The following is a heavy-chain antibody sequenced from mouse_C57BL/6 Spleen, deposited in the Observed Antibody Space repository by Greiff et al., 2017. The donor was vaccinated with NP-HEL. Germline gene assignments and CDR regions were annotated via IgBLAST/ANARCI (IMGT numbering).Heavy chain of an antibody. CDR1: GFTFSSYG. CDR3: ARQNWDDYAMDY. CDR2: ISSGGSYT. D-gene: IGHD4-1*01. J-gene: IGHJ4*01. V-gene: IGHV5-6*01. Sequence: DVQLVESGGDLVKPGGSLKLSCAASGFTFSSYGMSWVRQTPDKRLEWVATISSGGSYTYYPDSVKGRFTISRDNAKNTLYLQMSSLKSEDTAMYYCARQNWDDYAMDYWGQGTSVTVSS.